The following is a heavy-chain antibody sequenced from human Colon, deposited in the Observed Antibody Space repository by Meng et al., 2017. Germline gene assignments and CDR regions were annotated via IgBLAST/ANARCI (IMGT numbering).Heavy chain of an antibody. V-gene: IGHV1-3*04. J-gene: IGHJ4*02. Sequence: QVQLIQSGAEGKRPGAPVKVSCTASGYTFTSYTMHWVRQAPGQRLEWMGWINTGNGYTKYSQKFQDRVTITRDTSASTAYMELSSLRSEDTAVYYCASAHYDSSGSVDYWGQGTLVTVSS. CDR1: GYTFTSYT. D-gene: IGHD3-22*01. CDR2: INTGNGYT. CDR3: ASAHYDSSGSVDY.